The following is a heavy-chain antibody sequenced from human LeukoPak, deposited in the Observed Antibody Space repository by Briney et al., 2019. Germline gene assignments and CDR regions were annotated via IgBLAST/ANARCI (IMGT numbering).Heavy chain of an antibody. CDR3: ARKAYGMDV. J-gene: IGHJ6*04. Sequence: PGGSLRLSCAASGFTFSNYWMSWVRQAPGKGLEWVANIKQDGSEKYYVDSVKGRFTISRDDAKNSLYLQMNSLRAEDTAFHYCARKAYGMDVWGKGTTVTVSS. V-gene: IGHV3-7*03. CDR2: IKQDGSEK. CDR1: GFTFSNYW.